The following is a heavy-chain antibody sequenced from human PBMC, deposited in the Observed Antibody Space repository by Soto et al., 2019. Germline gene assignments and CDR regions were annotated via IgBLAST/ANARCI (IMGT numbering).Heavy chain of an antibody. CDR2: ISAYNGNT. CDR1: GYTFTSYG. CDR3: ARDWDDFWSGYYGYFDY. J-gene: IGHJ4*02. Sequence: ASVKVSCKASGYTFTSYGISWVRQAPGQGLEWMGWISAYNGNTNYAQKLQGRVTMTTDTSTSTAYMELRSLRSDDTAVYYCARDWDDFWSGYYGYFDYWGQGTLVT. V-gene: IGHV1-18*01. D-gene: IGHD3-3*01.